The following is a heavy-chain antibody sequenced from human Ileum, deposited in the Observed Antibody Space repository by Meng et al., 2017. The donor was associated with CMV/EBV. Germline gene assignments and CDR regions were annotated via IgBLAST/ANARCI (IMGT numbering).Heavy chain of an antibody. V-gene: IGHV1-46*01. Sequence: ASVKVSCKASGYTFTSYYMHWVRQAPGQGLEWMGIINPSGGSTSYAQKFQGRVTMTRDTSTSTVYMELSRLRYDDTAVYFCARSKGLAIWDHWGQGTLVTVSS. CDR1: GYTFTSYY. CDR2: INPSGGST. CDR3: ARSKGLAIWDH. D-gene: IGHD3-3*01. J-gene: IGHJ4*02.